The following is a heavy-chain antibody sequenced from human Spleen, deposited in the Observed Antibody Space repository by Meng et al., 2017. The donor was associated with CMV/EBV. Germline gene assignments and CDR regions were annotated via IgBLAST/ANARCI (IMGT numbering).Heavy chain of an antibody. D-gene: IGHD1-26*01. CDR3: ARHNIVGVTYFDN. CDR2: FDPEDGET. J-gene: IGHJ4*02. V-gene: IGHV1-24*01. Sequence: ASVKVSCKVSGYTLTELSRHWVRQAPGKGLEWMGGFDPEDGETIYAQKLQGRVTMTTDTPTTTASMELRSLRSDDTAVYYCARHNIVGVTYFDNWGQGTLVTVSS. CDR1: GYTLTELS.